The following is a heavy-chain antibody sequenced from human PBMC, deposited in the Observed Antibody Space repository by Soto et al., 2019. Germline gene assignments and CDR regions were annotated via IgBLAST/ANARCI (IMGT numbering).Heavy chain of an antibody. CDR3: AKGSYGSGSYYNPNGFDY. CDR2: ISGSGGST. D-gene: IGHD3-10*01. CDR1: GFTFSSYA. J-gene: IGHJ4*02. Sequence: PGGSLRLSCAASGFTFSSYAMSWVRQAPGKGLEWVSAISGSGGSTYYADSVKGRFTISRDNSKNTLYLQMNSLRAEDTAVYYCAKGSYGSGSYYNPNGFDYWGQGTLVTVSS. V-gene: IGHV3-23*01.